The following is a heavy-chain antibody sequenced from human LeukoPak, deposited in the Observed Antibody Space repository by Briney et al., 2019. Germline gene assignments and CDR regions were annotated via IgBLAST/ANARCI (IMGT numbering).Heavy chain of an antibody. V-gene: IGHV4-61*02. Sequence: SETLSLTCTVSGGSINSGTYYWTWIRQPAGKGLEWIGRIYTSGSTNYKPSLKSRVTISVDASKNQFSLKLGSVTAADTAVYYCVRENSWYFDYWGQGALVTVSS. J-gene: IGHJ4*02. CDR3: VRENSWYFDY. CDR1: GGSINSGTYY. CDR2: IYTSGST. D-gene: IGHD6-13*01.